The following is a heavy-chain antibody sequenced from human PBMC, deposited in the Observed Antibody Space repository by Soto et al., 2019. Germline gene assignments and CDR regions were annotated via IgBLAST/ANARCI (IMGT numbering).Heavy chain of an antibody. D-gene: IGHD6-19*01. J-gene: IGHJ4*02. V-gene: IGHV3-30*18. CDR1: GFTFSSYG. Sequence: GSLRLSCAASGFTFSSYGMHWVRQAPGKGLEWVAVISYDGTNKYYADSVKGRFTISRDNSKNTLYLQMNSLRAEDTAAYYCEKDESSSGWYQDYWGPGTILTVYS. CDR2: ISYDGTNK. CDR3: EKDESSSGWYQDY.